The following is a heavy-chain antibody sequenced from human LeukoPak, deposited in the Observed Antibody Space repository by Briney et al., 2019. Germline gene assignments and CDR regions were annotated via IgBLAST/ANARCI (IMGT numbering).Heavy chain of an antibody. D-gene: IGHD2-2*01. CDR1: GFTFSSYG. CDR3: ARGRYCSSTSCPYSYYYYYMDV. CDR2: IRYDGSNK. J-gene: IGHJ6*03. V-gene: IGHV3-30*02. Sequence: PGGSLRLSCAASGFTFSSYGMHWVRQAPGKGLEWVAFIRYDGSNKYYADSVKGRFTISKDNSNNTLYLQMNSLRAEDTAVYYCARGRYCSSTSCPYSYYYYYMDVWGKGTTVTVSS.